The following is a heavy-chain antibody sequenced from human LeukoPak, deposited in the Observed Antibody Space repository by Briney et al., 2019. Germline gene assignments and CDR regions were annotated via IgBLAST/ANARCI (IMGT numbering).Heavy chain of an antibody. V-gene: IGHV3-15*01. CDR2: IKSKTDGGTT. CDR3: TTVGPVGNRRTVNKYCSSTSCFSSYYYYGMDV. Sequence: SCKASGGTFSSYAISWVRQAPGKGLEWVGRIKSKTDGGTTDYAAPVKGRFTISRDDSKNTLYLQMNSLKTEDTAVYYCTTVGPVGNRRTVNKYCSSTSCFSSYYYYGMDVWGKGTTVTVSS. D-gene: IGHD2-2*01. J-gene: IGHJ6*04. CDR1: GGTFSSYA.